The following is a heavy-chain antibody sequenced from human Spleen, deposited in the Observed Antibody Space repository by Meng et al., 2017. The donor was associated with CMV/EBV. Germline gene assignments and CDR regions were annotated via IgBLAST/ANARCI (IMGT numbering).Heavy chain of an antibody. D-gene: IGHD3-22*01. CDR2: SRNKANSYTT. V-gene: IGHV3-72*01. CDR1: GFTFSDLY. Sequence: GESLKISCAASGFTFSDLYMDWVRQAPGKGLEWVGRSRNKANSYTTEYAASVKGRFTISRDDSKNSLYLQMNSLKTADTAVYYCARVGPYYYGSSGYGYFDYWGQGSLVTVSS. J-gene: IGHJ4*02. CDR3: ARVGPYYYGSSGYGYFDY.